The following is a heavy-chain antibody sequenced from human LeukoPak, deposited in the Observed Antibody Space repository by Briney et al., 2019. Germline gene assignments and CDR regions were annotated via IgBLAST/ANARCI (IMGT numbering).Heavy chain of an antibody. J-gene: IGHJ4*02. CDR2: SSGSGGST. V-gene: IGHV3-23*01. CDR1: RFTFSSYA. D-gene: IGHD2-15*01. Sequence: GGSLRLSCAASRFTFSSYAMSWVRQAPGDGLEWVPASSGSGGSTYYADSVKGRFTISRDNSKNTLYLQMKSLRAEDTAVYYCAKDAIVVVVPVSYFDYWGQGTLVTVSS. CDR3: AKDAIVVVVPVSYFDY.